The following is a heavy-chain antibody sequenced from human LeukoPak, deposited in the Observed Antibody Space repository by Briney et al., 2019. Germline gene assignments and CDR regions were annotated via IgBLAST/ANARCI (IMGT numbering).Heavy chain of an antibody. J-gene: IGHJ5*02. CDR2: VTSYNGDT. Sequence: ASVKVSCKASGYTFTGYYMHWVRQAPGQGLEWMGWVTSYNGDTNYAQRFHGRVTMTADTSTSTAYMDLRSLTFDDTAIYYCTKDWHILTGRNCFDPWGQGTLVTVSS. V-gene: IGHV1-18*04. CDR3: TKDWHILTGRNCFDP. CDR1: GYTFTGYY. D-gene: IGHD3-9*01.